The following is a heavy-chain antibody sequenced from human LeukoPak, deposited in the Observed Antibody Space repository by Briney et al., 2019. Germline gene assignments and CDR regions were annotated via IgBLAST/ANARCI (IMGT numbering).Heavy chain of an antibody. CDR2: ISGSGGST. J-gene: IGHJ3*02. CDR1: GFTFSSYA. Sequence: GGSLRLSCAASGFTFSSYAMSWVRQAPGKGLEWVSAISGSGGSTYYADSVKGRFTISRDNAKNSLYLQMNSLRAEDTAVYYCARDSRQWLVDDRAFDIWGQGTMVTVSS. V-gene: IGHV3-23*01. D-gene: IGHD6-19*01. CDR3: ARDSRQWLVDDRAFDI.